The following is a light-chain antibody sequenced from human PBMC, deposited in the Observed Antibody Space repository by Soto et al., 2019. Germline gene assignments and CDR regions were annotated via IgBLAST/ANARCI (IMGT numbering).Light chain of an antibody. CDR1: GSDVGSYNL. Sequence: QSALTQPASVSGPPGQSITISCTGTGSDVGSYNLVSWYQQHPDKAPIVMIYEGSKPPSVVSNRFSGSKSGNTASLRSSGLQAEDEADYCCCSYAGSGSFVFGGGTKLTVL. J-gene: IGLJ2*01. V-gene: IGLV2-23*03. CDR3: CSYAGSGSFV. CDR2: EGS.